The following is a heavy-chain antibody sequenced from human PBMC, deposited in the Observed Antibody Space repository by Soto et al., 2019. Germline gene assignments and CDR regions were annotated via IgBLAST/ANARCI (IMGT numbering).Heavy chain of an antibody. J-gene: IGHJ4*02. CDR1: GFTFSSYS. CDR2: ISSSSSYI. D-gene: IGHD5-18*01. V-gene: IGHV3-21*01. CDR3: ARDQPGYSYGYGLGY. Sequence: EVQLVESGGGLVKPGGSLRLSCAASGFTFSSYSMNWFRQATVKGLEWVSSISSSSSYIYYADSVKGRFTISRDNATNALYLPMNGLRAEDTVVYYCARDQPGYSYGYGLGYCGQGTLVTVSS.